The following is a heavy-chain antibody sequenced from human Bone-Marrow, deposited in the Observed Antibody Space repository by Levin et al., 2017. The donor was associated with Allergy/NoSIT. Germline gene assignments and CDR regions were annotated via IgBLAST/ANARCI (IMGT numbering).Heavy chain of an antibody. V-gene: IGHV3-30*03. CDR2: ISYDGMKT. J-gene: IGHJ3*01. D-gene: IGHD2-21*01. CDR3: VRRRPTAEVITLMAPFDF. CDR1: GFIFSDFA. Sequence: QTGGSLRLSCTASGFIFSDFAMHWVRQAPGLGLEWVAVISYDGMKTYYAESVKGRFTISRDNSKNMLYLQMYSLRDEDTAVYYCVRRRPTAEVITLMAPFDFWGQGTVVTVS.